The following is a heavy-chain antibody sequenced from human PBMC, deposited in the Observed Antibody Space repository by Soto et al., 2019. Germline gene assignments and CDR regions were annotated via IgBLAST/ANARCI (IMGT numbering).Heavy chain of an antibody. J-gene: IGHJ6*02. V-gene: IGHV4-31*03. CDR1: GGSISSGGYY. CDR3: ARDQYRTSSGSYYYYGMDV. Sequence: QVQLQESGPGLVKPSQTLSLTCTVSGGSISSGGYYWSWIRQHPGKGLEWIGNIYYSGSPYYNPSHKSRVTISLDTSKNQFSLKLSSVTAADTAVYYCARDQYRTSSGSYYYYGMDVWGQGTTVTVSS. D-gene: IGHD2-2*02. CDR2: IYYSGSP.